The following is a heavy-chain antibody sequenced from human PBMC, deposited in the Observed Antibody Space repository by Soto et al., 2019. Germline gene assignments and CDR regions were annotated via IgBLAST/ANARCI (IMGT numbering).Heavy chain of an antibody. D-gene: IGHD3-16*02. J-gene: IGHJ6*02. CDR3: ATDHGRVINSEMIINANRLGV. CDR2: LDSEGGNT. CDR1: GFTFSNYW. V-gene: IGHV3-74*01. Sequence: EVQLVESGGALVQPGGSLRLSCAASGFTFSNYWMYWVRQAPGKGLVWVSRLDSEGGNTLYADSVKGRFTISRDNARNTLYPHMDGLRGKNTAVYDCATDHGRVINSEMIINANRLGVWGQGTTVTVSS.